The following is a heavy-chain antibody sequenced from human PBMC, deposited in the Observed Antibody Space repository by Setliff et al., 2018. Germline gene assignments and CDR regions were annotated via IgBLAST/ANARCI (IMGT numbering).Heavy chain of an antibody. Sequence: SETLSLTCTVSGGSISSSNYYWGWIRQPPGKGLEWIGSMYYSGNTYCNPSLKSPVTISVDTSKSQFSLSLYSVTVADTAVYYCARGQPRWFDPWGPGTLVTVSS. CDR2: MYYSGNT. CDR1: GGSISSSNYY. J-gene: IGHJ5*02. V-gene: IGHV4-39*07. CDR3: ARGQPRWFDP.